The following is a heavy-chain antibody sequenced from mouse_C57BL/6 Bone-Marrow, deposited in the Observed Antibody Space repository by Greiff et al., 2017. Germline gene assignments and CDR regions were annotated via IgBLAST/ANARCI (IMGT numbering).Heavy chain of an antibody. CDR3: ARDGYYFLDYAMDY. CDR1: GYTFTSYG. D-gene: IGHD2-3*01. CDR2: IYPRSGNT. Sequence: PLQQSGAELARPGASVKLSCKASGYTFTSYGISWVKQRTGQGLEWIGEIYPRSGNTYYNEKFKGKATLTADKSSSTAYMELRSLTSEDSAVYFCARDGYYFLDYAMDYWGQGTSVTVSS. V-gene: IGHV1-81*01. J-gene: IGHJ4*01.